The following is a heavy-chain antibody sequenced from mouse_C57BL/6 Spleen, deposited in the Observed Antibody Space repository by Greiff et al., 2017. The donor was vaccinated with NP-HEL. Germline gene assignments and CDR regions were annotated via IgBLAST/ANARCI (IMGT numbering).Heavy chain of an antibody. CDR1: GYSITSGYY. D-gene: IGHD2-4*01. CDR2: ISYDGSN. J-gene: IGHJ3*01. V-gene: IGHV3-6*01. CDR3: ARDGDYDVAWFAY. Sequence: EVKLMESGPGLVKPSQSLSLTCSVTGYSITSGYYWNWIRQFPGNKLEWMGYISYDGSNNYNPSLKNRISITRDTTKNQFFLKLNSVTTEDTATYYCARDGDYDVAWFAYWGQGTLVTVSA.